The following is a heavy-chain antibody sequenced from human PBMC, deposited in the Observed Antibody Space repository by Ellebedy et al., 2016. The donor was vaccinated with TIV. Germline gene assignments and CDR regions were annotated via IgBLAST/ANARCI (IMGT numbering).Heavy chain of an antibody. Sequence: PGGSLRLSCAASGFTFSSYAMHWVRQAPGKGLEWVAVISYDGSNKYYADAVKCRFTISRDNSKNTLYLQMNSLRAEDTAVYYCARREIVVATFDSFDYWGQGTLVTVSS. CDR3: ARREIVVATFDSFDY. V-gene: IGHV3-30-3*01. CDR1: GFTFSSYA. D-gene: IGHD2-21*01. J-gene: IGHJ4*02. CDR2: ISYDGSNK.